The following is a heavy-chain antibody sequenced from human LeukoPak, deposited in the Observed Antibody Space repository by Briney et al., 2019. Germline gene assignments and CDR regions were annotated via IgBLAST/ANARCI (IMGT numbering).Heavy chain of an antibody. V-gene: IGHV1-8*03. CDR1: GYTFTSYD. CDR3: ARGRRSSSWYVSHYYYYMDV. Sequence: ASVKVSCKASGYTFTSYDINWVRQATGQGLEWMGWMNPNSGNTGYAQKFQGRVTITRNTSISTAYMELSSLRSEDTAVYYCARGRRSSSWYVSHYYYYMDVWGKGTTVTVSS. CDR2: MNPNSGNT. D-gene: IGHD6-13*01. J-gene: IGHJ6*03.